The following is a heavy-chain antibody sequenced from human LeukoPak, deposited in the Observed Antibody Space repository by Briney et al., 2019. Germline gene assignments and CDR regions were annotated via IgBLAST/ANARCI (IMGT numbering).Heavy chain of an antibody. V-gene: IGHV4-59*01. CDR2: IYYSGST. J-gene: IGHJ5*02. CDR3: ARDRSSGSYLNWFDP. CDR1: GGSISSYY. Sequence: SETLSLTCTVSGGSISSYYWSWIRQPPGKGLEWIGYIYYSGSTNCNPSLKSRVTISVDTSKNQFSLKLSSVTAADTAVYYCARDRSSGSYLNWFDPWGQGTLVTVSS. D-gene: IGHD1-26*01.